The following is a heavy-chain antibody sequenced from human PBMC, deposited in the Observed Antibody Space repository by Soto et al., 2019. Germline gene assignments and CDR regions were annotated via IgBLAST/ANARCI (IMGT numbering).Heavy chain of an antibody. CDR2: IIPILGET. D-gene: IGHD3-16*01. Sequence: QVQLVQSGAEVKKPGSSVRVSCKASGTIFSSYTINWVRQAPGQGLEWMGRIIPILGETNSAQKFQGRVTLTADKSRNTAYMELNSLRLEDTALYYCARGLGGRMDDWGQGTTVTVSS. CDR1: GTIFSSYT. J-gene: IGHJ6*02. CDR3: ARGLGGRMDD. V-gene: IGHV1-69*08.